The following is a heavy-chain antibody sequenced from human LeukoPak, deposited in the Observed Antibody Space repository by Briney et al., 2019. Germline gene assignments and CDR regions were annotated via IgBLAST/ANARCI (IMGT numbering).Heavy chain of an antibody. CDR1: VGTFSSYA. V-gene: IGHV1-69*04. Sequence: ASVKVSCKASVGTFSSYAISWVRQAPGQGLEWMGRIIPILGIANYAQKFQGRVTITADKSTSTAYMELSSLRSEDTAVYYCAREGPLYSSSRPADLDYWGQGTLVTVSS. D-gene: IGHD6-13*01. CDR2: IIPILGIA. J-gene: IGHJ4*02. CDR3: AREGPLYSSSRPADLDY.